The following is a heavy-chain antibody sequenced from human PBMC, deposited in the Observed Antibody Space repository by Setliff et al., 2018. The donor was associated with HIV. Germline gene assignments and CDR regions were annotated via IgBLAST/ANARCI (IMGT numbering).Heavy chain of an antibody. D-gene: IGHD6-19*01. Sequence: GASVKVSCKASGYNFSSNGISWVRQAPGQGLEWMGWISSYNGSTKYVQKVQDRVTMTKDISTTTAYMELRSLRSDDTAVYYCARVSRSGWFFDWWGQGTPVTVSS. CDR1: GYNFSSNG. CDR2: ISSYNGST. J-gene: IGHJ4*02. CDR3: ARVSRSGWFFDW. V-gene: IGHV1-18*01.